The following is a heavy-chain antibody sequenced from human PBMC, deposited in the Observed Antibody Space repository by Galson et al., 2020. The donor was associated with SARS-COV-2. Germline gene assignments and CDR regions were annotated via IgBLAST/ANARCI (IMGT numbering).Heavy chain of an antibody. CDR3: AKDTFSSGDQMPPNWFDP. Sequence: GESLKISCAASGFTFSSYAMSWVRQAPGKGLEWVSAISGSGGSTYYADSVKGRFTISRDNSKNTLYLQMNSLRAEDTAVYYWAKDTFSSGDQMPPNWFDPWGQGTLVTVSS. V-gene: IGHV3-23*01. CDR2: ISGSGGST. CDR1: GFTFSSYA. J-gene: IGHJ5*02. D-gene: IGHD3-16*01.